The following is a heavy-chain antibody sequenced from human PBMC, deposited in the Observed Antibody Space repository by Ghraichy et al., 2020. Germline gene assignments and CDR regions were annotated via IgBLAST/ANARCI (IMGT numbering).Heavy chain of an antibody. J-gene: IGHJ6*02. V-gene: IGHV4-34*01. CDR3: ARGGVSDYYGMDV. Sequence: SETLSLTCAVYGGSFSGYYWSWIRQPPGKGLEWIGEINHSGSTNYNPSLKSRVTISVDTSKNQFSLKLSSVTAADTAVYYCARGGVSDYYGMDVWGQGTTVTVSS. D-gene: IGHD2-8*01. CDR1: GGSFSGYY. CDR2: INHSGST.